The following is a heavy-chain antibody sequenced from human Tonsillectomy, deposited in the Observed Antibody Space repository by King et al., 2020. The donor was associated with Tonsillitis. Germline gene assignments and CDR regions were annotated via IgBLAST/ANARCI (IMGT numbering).Heavy chain of an antibody. CDR2: IWYDGSNK. CDR1: GFTFSSYG. V-gene: IGHV3-33*01. J-gene: IGHJ4*02. CDR3: AREAGRGDGYNLVLDY. Sequence: VQLVESGGGVVQPGRSLRLSCAASGFTFSSYGMHWVRQAPGKGLEWVAVIWYDGSNKYYADSVKGRFTISRDNSKNTLYLQMNSLRAEDTAVYYCAREAGRGDGYNLVLDYWGQGTLVTVSS. D-gene: IGHD5-24*01.